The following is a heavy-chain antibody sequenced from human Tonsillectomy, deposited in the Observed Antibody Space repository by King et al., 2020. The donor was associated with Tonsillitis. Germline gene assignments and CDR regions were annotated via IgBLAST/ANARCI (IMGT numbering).Heavy chain of an antibody. CDR1: GFTFSSYS. Sequence: VQLVESGGGLVKPGGSLRLSCAASGFTFSSYSMNLVRQAPGKGLEWVSSISSSSSYIYYADSVKGRFTISRDNAKNSLYLQMNSLRAEDTAVYYCATHLVYDSSGYRAFYWGQGTLVTVSS. CDR3: ATHLVYDSSGYRAFY. V-gene: IGHV3-21*01. D-gene: IGHD3-22*01. J-gene: IGHJ4*02. CDR2: ISSSSSYI.